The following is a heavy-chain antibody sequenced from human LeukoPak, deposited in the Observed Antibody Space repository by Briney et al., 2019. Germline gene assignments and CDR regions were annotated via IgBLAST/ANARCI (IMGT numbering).Heavy chain of an antibody. Sequence: GGSLRLSCAASGFTFSSSGMHWVRQAPGKGLEWVAFIRYDGSNKYYADSVKGRFTIPRDNSKNTLYLQMNSLRAEDTAVYYCAKDRGSGWYHFDYWGQGTLVTVSS. V-gene: IGHV3-30*02. CDR1: GFTFSSSG. J-gene: IGHJ4*02. D-gene: IGHD6-19*01. CDR3: AKDRGSGWYHFDY. CDR2: IRYDGSNK.